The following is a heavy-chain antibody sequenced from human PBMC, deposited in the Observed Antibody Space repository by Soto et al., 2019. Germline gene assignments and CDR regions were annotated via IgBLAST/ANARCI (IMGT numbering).Heavy chain of an antibody. Sequence: VGSLRLSCAAFGFDFNKYAMTWVRQAPGKGLQWVSSITSNGDSTYYADSVKGRFTTSRDNSKNTLYLQMNSLRADDTAVFYCAKDSPSYTTSPFYFDSWGQGTLVTVSS. D-gene: IGHD2-2*02. J-gene: IGHJ4*02. CDR1: GFDFNKYA. CDR2: ITSNGDST. V-gene: IGHV3-23*01. CDR3: AKDSPSYTTSPFYFDS.